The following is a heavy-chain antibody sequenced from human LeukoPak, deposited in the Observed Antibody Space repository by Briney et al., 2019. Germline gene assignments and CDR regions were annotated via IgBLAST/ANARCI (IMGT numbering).Heavy chain of an antibody. CDR3: ASVYSSGWYRYYYGMDV. J-gene: IGHJ6*02. D-gene: IGHD6-19*01. Sequence: SETLSLTCAVYGGSFSGYYWSWIRQPPGKGLEWIGEINHSGSTNHNPSLKSRVTISVDTSKNQFSLKLSSVTAADTAVYYCASVYSSGWYRYYYGMDVWGQGTTVTVSS. CDR1: GGSFSGYY. CDR2: INHSGST. V-gene: IGHV4-34*01.